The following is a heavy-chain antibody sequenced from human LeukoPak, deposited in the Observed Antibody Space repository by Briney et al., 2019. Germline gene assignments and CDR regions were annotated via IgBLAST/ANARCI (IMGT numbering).Heavy chain of an antibody. V-gene: IGHV4-59*01. J-gene: IGHJ4*02. Sequence: PSETLSLTCTVSGDSISSYYWSWIRQPPGKGLEWIGYIYYSGSANYNPSLKSRITISVDTSKNQFSLELNSVTAADTAVYYCARGRNRIYFDYWGQGTLVTVSS. CDR1: GDSISSYY. CDR2: IYYSGSA. D-gene: IGHD1-14*01. CDR3: ARGRNRIYFDY.